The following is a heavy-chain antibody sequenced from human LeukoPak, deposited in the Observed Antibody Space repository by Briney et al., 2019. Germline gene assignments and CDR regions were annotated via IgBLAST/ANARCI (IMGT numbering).Heavy chain of an antibody. CDR1: GYTFTGYY. CDR3: ATGRDYFGSGNNDALDI. Sequence: GASVKVSCKASGYTFTGYYMHWVRQAPGQGLEWMGWINPNSGGTNYAQKFQGRVTMTRDRSISTAYMELSRLRSDDTAVYYCATGRDYFGSGNNDALDIWGQGTMVTVSS. V-gene: IGHV1-2*02. J-gene: IGHJ3*02. CDR2: INPNSGGT. D-gene: IGHD3-10*01.